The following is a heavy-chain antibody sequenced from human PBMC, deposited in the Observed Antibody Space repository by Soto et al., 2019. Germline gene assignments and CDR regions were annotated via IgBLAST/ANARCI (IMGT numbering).Heavy chain of an antibody. V-gene: IGHV1-2*02. CDR3: AREASAVISLDY. Sequence: ASVKVSCKASGYIFTAYSMHWVRQAPGQGLEWVGWFNPNSGDTIYAQKFQGRVTLTGDTSISTAYMELYSLTSDDTAVYYCAREASAVISLDYLGQGTLVTVSS. CDR2: FNPNSGDT. D-gene: IGHD6-19*01. CDR1: GYIFTAYS. J-gene: IGHJ4*02.